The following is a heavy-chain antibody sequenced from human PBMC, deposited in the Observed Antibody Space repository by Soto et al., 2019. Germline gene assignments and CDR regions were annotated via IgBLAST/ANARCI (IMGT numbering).Heavy chain of an antibody. CDR2: LYDVDGS. CDR1: GLTISGKKY. J-gene: IGHJ3*01. V-gene: IGHV3-53*01. D-gene: IGHD1-1*01. Sequence: GGSLRLSCAAFGLTISGKKYVAWVRQAPGKGLEWVSALYDVDGSFYADSVKGRFTTSSDSSKTTVYLQMNDLGPDDTAVYYCATWHEREHAYDVWGQGTTVTVSS. CDR3: ATWHEREHAYDV.